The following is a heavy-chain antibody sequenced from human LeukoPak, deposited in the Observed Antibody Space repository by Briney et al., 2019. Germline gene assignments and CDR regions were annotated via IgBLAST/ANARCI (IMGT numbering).Heavy chain of an antibody. V-gene: IGHV4-59*01. CDR3: ARRDNSGWNYFDY. CDR1: GGSINSYY. CDR2: VYYTGST. J-gene: IGHJ4*02. Sequence: SETLSLTCSVSGGSINSYYWSWIRPPPEKGLEWIGYVYYTGSTNYNPSLKSRVTISVDTSKNQFSLKLTSVTAADTAVYYCARRDNSGWNYFDYWGQGILVTVSS. D-gene: IGHD6-19*01.